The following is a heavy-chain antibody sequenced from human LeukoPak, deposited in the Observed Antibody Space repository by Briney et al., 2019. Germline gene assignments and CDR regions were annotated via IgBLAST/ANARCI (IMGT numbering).Heavy chain of an antibody. CDR2: IYPGDSDT. CDR3: ARLGHDYGDY. Sequence: GESLKISCKGSAYRFASYWIARVRQMPGKGLEWMGIIYPGDSDTKYSPSFQGQVTISADKSISTAYLQWNSLKASDTAMYYCARLGHDYGDYWGQGTLVTVSS. J-gene: IGHJ4*02. V-gene: IGHV5-51*01. CDR1: AYRFASYW.